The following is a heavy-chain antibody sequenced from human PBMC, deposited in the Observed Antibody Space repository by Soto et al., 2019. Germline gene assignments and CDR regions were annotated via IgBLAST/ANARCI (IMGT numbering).Heavy chain of an antibody. D-gene: IGHD6-6*01. CDR3: ARATSSIAARRYYFDY. Sequence: SETLSLTCTVSGYSISSGYYWGWIRQPPGKGLEWIGSIYHSGSTYYNPSLKSRVTISVDTSKNQFSLKLSSVTAADTAVYYCARATSSIAARRYYFDYWGQGTLVTVSS. J-gene: IGHJ4*02. CDR1: GYSISSGYY. V-gene: IGHV4-38-2*02. CDR2: IYHSGST.